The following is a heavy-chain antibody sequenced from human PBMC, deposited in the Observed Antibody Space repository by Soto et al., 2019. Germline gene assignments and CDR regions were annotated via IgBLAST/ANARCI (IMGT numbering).Heavy chain of an antibody. D-gene: IGHD2-15*01. CDR2: ITASGRRT. J-gene: IGHJ6*02. CDR1: AFTLNNYP. Sequence: GGSLRFPCLPSAFTLNNYPMTWVPRAPGRGLGWSSGITASGRRTCYADSVKGRSTISRDNLRNTLFLELNDLRDDDTALYYCANDCLGGGTCQPIWDYNGMGVCGQGTTATVSS. CDR3: ANDCLGGGTCQPIWDYNGMGV. V-gene: IGHV3-23*01.